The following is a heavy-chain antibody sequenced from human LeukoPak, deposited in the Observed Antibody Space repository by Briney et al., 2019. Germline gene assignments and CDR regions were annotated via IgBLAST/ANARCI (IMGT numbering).Heavy chain of an antibody. CDR3: ARGAPWVSLNAFDI. Sequence: GASVKVSCKASGGTFSSYAISWVRQAPGQGLEWMGGIIPIFGTANYAQKFQGRVTITTDESTSTAYMELSSLRSEDTAVYYCARGAPWVSLNAFDIWGQGTMVTVSS. CDR2: IIPIFGTA. D-gene: IGHD6-13*01. V-gene: IGHV1-69*05. CDR1: GGTFSSYA. J-gene: IGHJ3*02.